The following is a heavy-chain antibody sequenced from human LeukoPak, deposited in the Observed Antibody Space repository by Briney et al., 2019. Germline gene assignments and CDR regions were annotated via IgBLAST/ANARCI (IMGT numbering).Heavy chain of an antibody. V-gene: IGHV3-74*01. J-gene: IGHJ4*02. CDR2: INSDGSST. D-gene: IGHD3-22*01. CDR1: GFTFSNYW. CDR3: AVDSSGYWAFDY. Sequence: GGSLRLSCAAPGFTFSNYWMHWVRQAPGKGLVWVSGINSDGSSTSYADSVEGRFTISRDNAKNTPYLQMNSLRAEDTAVYYCAVDSSGYWAFDYWGQGTLVTVSS.